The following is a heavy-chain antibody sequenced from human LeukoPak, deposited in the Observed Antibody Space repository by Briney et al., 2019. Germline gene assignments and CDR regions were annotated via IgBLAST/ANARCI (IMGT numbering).Heavy chain of an antibody. Sequence: GGSLRLSCAASGFTVSSNYMSWVRQAPGMGLEWVSAISGSGGSTYYADSVKGRFTISRDNSKNTLYLQMNSLRAEDTAVYYCAKSSYYDSSGYYREYYFDYWGQGTLVTVSS. V-gene: IGHV3-23*01. CDR1: GFTVSSNY. D-gene: IGHD3-22*01. CDR3: AKSSYYDSSGYYREYYFDY. CDR2: ISGSGGST. J-gene: IGHJ4*02.